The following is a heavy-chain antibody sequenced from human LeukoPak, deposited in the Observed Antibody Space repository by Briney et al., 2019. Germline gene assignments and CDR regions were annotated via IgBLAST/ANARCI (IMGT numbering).Heavy chain of an antibody. CDR1: GGSFSGYY. CDR3: ARRSLWFGGWFDP. CDR2: INHSGST. J-gene: IGHJ5*02. Sequence: SETLSLTCAVYGGSFSGYYWSWIRQPPGKGLEWIGEINHSGSTNYNPSLKSRVTISVGTSKNQFSLKLSSVTAADTAVYYCARRSLWFGGWFDPWGQGTLVTVSS. V-gene: IGHV4-34*01. D-gene: IGHD3-10*01.